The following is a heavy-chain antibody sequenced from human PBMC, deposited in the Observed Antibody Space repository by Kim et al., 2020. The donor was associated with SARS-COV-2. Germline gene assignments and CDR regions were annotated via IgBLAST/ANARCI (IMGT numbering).Heavy chain of an antibody. CDR3: ARQYGTGDLYYSYGMDV. J-gene: IGHJ6*02. CDR1: GGSISSSSYY. Sequence: SETLSLTCTVSGGSISSSSYYWGWIRQPPGKGLEWIGSIYYSGSTYYNQSLKSRGTISVDTSKNQFSLKLSSVTAAHTAVYYCARQYGTGDLYYSYGMDVWGQETTVTVSS. V-gene: IGHV4-39*01. D-gene: IGHD3-10*01. CDR2: IYYSGST.